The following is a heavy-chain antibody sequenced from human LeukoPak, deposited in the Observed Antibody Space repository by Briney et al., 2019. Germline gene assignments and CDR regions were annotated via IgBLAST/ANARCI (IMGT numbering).Heavy chain of an antibody. CDR1: GFTFSNGW. J-gene: IGHJ4*02. CDR3: TPNLYCSTSSCYTLDN. CDR2: IKSKSERGTT. Sequence: GGPLRLSCAASGFTFSNGWMSWVRQAPGKGLEWVGRIKSKSERGTTDYAAPVKGRFTISRDGSTNTVYLHMNSLKTEDTAVYFCTPNLYCSTSSCYTLDNWGQGTLVAVSP. D-gene: IGHD2-2*02. V-gene: IGHV3-15*01.